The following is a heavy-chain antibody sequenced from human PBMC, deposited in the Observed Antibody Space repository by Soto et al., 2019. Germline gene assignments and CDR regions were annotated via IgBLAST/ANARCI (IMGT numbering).Heavy chain of an antibody. CDR2: IFHTGDT. J-gene: IGHJ5*02. CDR3: ARDTNSLDP. V-gene: IGHV4-38-2*02. CDR1: TYSISSGFF. Sequence: SETLSLTCSVSTYSISSGFFWGWIRQPPGKGLEWLGSIFHTGDTYYNPSLKSQIIMSVDTSKNQFSLKLTSLTAADTAVYYCARDTNSLDPWGQGILVTVSS.